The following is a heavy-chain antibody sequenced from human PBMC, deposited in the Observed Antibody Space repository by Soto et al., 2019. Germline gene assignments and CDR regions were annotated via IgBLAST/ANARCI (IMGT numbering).Heavy chain of an antibody. V-gene: IGHV3-30-3*01. CDR1: GFTFSSYA. D-gene: IGHD2-21*02. Sequence: GGSLRLSCAASGFTFSSYAMHWVRQDPGKGLEWVAVISYDGSNKYYADSVKGRFTISRENSKNTLYLQMNSLRAEDTAVYYCAPLGYCGGDCYSDSYYFGMAVWGKGNTVTVSS. CDR2: ISYDGSNK. J-gene: IGHJ6*04. CDR3: APLGYCGGDCYSDSYYFGMAV.